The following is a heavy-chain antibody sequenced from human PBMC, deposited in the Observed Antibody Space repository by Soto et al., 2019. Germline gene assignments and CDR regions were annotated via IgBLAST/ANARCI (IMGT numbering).Heavy chain of an antibody. CDR3: AKDHYSSSWDLYYGMDV. CDR2: ISYDGSNK. V-gene: IGHV3-30*18. CDR1: GFTFSSYG. D-gene: IGHD6-13*01. J-gene: IGHJ6*02. Sequence: QVQLVESGGGVVKPGRSLRLSCAASGFTFSSYGMHWVRQAPGKGLEWVAVISYDGSNKYYADSVKGRFTISRDNSKNTLYLQMNSLRAEDTAVYYCAKDHYSSSWDLYYGMDVWGQGTTVTVSS.